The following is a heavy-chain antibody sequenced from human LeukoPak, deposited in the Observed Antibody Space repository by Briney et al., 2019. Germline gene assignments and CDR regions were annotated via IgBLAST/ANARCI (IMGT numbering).Heavy chain of an antibody. Sequence: GGSLRLSCAASGFTFSSYEMNWVRQAPGKGLEWVGRIKSKTDGGTTDYAAPVKGRFTISRDDSKNTLYLQMNSLKTEDTAVYYCTTDPRYYYDSSASFFDYWGQGTLVTVSS. D-gene: IGHD3-22*01. CDR1: GFTFSSYE. CDR3: TTDPRYYYDSSASFFDY. J-gene: IGHJ4*02. CDR2: IKSKTDGGTT. V-gene: IGHV3-15*01.